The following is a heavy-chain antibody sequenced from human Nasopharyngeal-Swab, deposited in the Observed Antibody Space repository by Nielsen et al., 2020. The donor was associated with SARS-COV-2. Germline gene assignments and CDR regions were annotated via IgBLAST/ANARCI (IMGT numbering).Heavy chain of an antibody. V-gene: IGHV3-23*01. CDR2: ISGSGGST. Sequence: ESLKISCAASGFTFSSYAMSWVRQAPGKGLEWVSAISGSGGSTYYADSVKGRFTISRDNSKNTLYLQMNSLRAEDTAVYYCAKVTIAAAGTGDYYYYYGMDVWGQGTTVTVSS. J-gene: IGHJ6*02. CDR3: AKVTIAAAGTGDYYYYYGMDV. CDR1: GFTFSSYA. D-gene: IGHD6-13*01.